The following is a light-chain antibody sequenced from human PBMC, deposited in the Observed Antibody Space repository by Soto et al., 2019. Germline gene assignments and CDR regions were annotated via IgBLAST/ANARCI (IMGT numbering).Light chain of an antibody. V-gene: IGKV3-11*01. CDR2: DAS. CDR3: QQRSNWPTWT. CDR1: QSVSSY. Sequence: EIVLTQSPATLSLSPGERATISCRASQSVSSYLAWYQQKPGQAPRLLIYDASNRATGIPARFSGGGSGTDFTLTISSLEPEDFAVYYCQQRSNWPTWTFGQGTKVDIK. J-gene: IGKJ1*01.